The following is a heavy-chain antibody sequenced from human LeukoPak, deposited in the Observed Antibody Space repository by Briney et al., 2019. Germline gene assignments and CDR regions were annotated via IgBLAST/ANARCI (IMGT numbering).Heavy chain of an antibody. CDR2: ISSSSSTI. D-gene: IGHD3-3*01. CDR1: GFTFSSYS. V-gene: IGHV3-48*01. CDR3: ARDRPDYDFWSGYYHAFDI. Sequence: GXSLLLSCAASGFTFSSYSMNWVRQAPGKGVEGVSYISSSSSTIYYADSVKGRFTISRDNAKNSLYLQMNSLRAEDTAVYYCARDRPDYDFWSGYYHAFDIWGQGTMVTVSS. J-gene: IGHJ3*02.